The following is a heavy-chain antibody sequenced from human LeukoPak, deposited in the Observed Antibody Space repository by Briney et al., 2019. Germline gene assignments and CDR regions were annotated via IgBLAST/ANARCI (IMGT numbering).Heavy chain of an antibody. J-gene: IGHJ4*02. V-gene: IGHV1-18*01. Sequence: GASVKVSCKTSGYTFTSSGISCVRQAPGQGLEWMGWISAYNGNTNYAQKLQGRVTMTTDTSTSTAYMELRSLSSDDTAVYYCARGAADYGDYWGQGTLVTVSS. CDR2: ISAYNGNT. CDR3: ARGAADYGDY. CDR1: GYTFTSSG.